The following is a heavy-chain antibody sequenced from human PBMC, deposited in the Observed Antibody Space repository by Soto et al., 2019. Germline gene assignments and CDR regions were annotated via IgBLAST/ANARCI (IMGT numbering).Heavy chain of an antibody. CDR3: ARQAMYSSSWYIDY. CDR1: GGSVSSSSYY. Sequence: QLQLQESGPGLVKPSETLSLTCSVSGGSVSSSSYYWGWIRQPPGKGLEWIGTIFYSGITYYNPSLKSRVTISVDTSKNQFSLKLSSVTAADTAVYYCARQAMYSSSWYIDYWGQGILVTVSS. J-gene: IGHJ4*02. D-gene: IGHD6-13*01. V-gene: IGHV4-39*01. CDR2: IFYSGIT.